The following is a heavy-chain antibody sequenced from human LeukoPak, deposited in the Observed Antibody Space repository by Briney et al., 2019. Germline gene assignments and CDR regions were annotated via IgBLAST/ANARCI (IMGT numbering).Heavy chain of an antibody. D-gene: IGHD6-19*01. J-gene: IGHJ4*02. Sequence: GGSLRLSCVASGLTFSNYGIHWVRQAPGKGLQWVAFIRYDGSDKYYADSVKGRFTISRDNSKNTLYLQMNSLRAEDTAVYYCAPTISGWYGYWGQGTLVTVSS. CDR1: GLTFSNYG. CDR3: APTISGWYGY. V-gene: IGHV3-30*02. CDR2: IRYDGSDK.